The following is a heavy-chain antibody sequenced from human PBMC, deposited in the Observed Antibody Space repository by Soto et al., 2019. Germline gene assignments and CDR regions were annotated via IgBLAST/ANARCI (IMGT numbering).Heavy chain of an antibody. Sequence: QVQLVPSGAEVKKPGSSVKVTCKASGAIFSSNAISWVRQAPGQELEWMGGILPIFSRTNYAQKFQGRVTITADESTRTAYMELCSLKSEDTAVYYCATGGRGYSYAPRFYLEYWGQGTLVTVSS. V-gene: IGHV1-69*01. CDR1: GAIFSSNA. J-gene: IGHJ4*02. D-gene: IGHD5-18*01. CDR2: ILPIFSRT. CDR3: ATGGRGYSYAPRFYLEY.